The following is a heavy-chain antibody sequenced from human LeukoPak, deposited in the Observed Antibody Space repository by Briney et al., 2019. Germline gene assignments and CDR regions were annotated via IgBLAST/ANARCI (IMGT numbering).Heavy chain of an antibody. CDR3: ARDHCSSTSCYGLLDAFDI. V-gene: IGHV4-59*11. CDR2: IYYSGST. CDR1: GGSISSHY. Sequence: SETLSLTCTVSGGSISSHYWSWIRQPPGQGLEWIGYIYYSGSTNYNPSLKSRVTISVDTSKNQFSLKLSSVTAADTAVYYCARDHCSSTSCYGLLDAFDIWGQGTMVTVSS. D-gene: IGHD2-2*01. J-gene: IGHJ3*02.